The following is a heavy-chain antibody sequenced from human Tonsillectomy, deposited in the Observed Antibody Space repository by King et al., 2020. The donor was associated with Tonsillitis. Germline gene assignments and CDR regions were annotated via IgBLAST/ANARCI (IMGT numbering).Heavy chain of an antibody. Sequence: VQLVESGGGVVQPGRSLRLSCAASGFTFSSYGMHWVRQAPGKGLEWVAVISYDGSNKYYADSVKGRFTISSDNSKNTLYLQMNSLRAEDTAVYYCAKGNIVVVVAVPLYYYYGMDVWGQGTTVTVSS. J-gene: IGHJ6*02. CDR2: ISYDGSNK. D-gene: IGHD2-15*01. CDR1: GFTFSSYG. V-gene: IGHV3-30*18. CDR3: AKGNIVVVVAVPLYYYYGMDV.